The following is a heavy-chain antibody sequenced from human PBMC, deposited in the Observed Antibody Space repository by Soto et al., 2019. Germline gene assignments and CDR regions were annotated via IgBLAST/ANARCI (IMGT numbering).Heavy chain of an antibody. CDR2: INPSSGGT. J-gene: IGHJ5*01. V-gene: IGHV1-46*01. Sequence: QVQLVQSGAEVKKPGASVKVSCKASGYTFTTYYIHWVRQAPGQGLEWMGMINPSSGGTNYAQQFQGRVTITRDTSTSTVYMELSSLRSDDTAVFYCAKGSALSNSWFLADRFFDPWGQGTLVTVSS. CDR3: AKGSALSNSWFLADRFFDP. D-gene: IGHD6-13*01. CDR1: GYTFTTYY.